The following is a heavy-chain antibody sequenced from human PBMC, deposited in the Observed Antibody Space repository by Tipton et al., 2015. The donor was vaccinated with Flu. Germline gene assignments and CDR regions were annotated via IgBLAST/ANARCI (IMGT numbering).Heavy chain of an antibody. CDR3: ATDLATVISPYDN. CDR1: GYTLTELS. D-gene: IGHD4-23*01. V-gene: IGHV1-24*01. Sequence: QLVQSGAEVKKPGASVKVSCKVSGYTLTELSIHWVRQAPGNGLEWMGGFDPEDGETRYAQKFQGRVTMTEDTSTETAYMELSSLGSEDTAVYYCATDLATVISPYDNWGQGTRVTVSS. J-gene: IGHJ4*02. CDR2: FDPEDGET.